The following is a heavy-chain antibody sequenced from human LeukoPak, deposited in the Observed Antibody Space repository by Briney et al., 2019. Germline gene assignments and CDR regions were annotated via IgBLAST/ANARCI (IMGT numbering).Heavy chain of an antibody. J-gene: IGHJ6*03. CDR2: ISPSSGGT. Sequence: ASVKVSCKASGYTFTGYYMHWVRQAPGQGLEWMGWISPSSGGTNFAQKFQGRVTMATDTSITTAYMELSRLRSDDTAVYYCTRERTTVTTRGSYYYYMDVWGKGTTVTISS. V-gene: IGHV1-2*02. CDR3: TRERTTVTTRGSYYYYMDV. D-gene: IGHD4-11*01. CDR1: GYTFTGYY.